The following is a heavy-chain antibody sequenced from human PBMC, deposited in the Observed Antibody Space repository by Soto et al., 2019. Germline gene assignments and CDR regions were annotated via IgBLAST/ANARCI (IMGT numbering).Heavy chain of an antibody. V-gene: IGHV3-48*01. D-gene: IGHD2-15*01. J-gene: IGHJ4*02. Sequence: EVQLVESGGGLVQPGGSLRLSCAASGFTFSSYSMNWVRQAPGKGLEWVSYISSSSSTIYYADSVKGRCTISRDNAKNSLCLQMNSVRAEDTAVSYCAREMAALNYFDYWGQGTLVTVSS. CDR2: ISSSSSTI. CDR3: AREMAALNYFDY. CDR1: GFTFSSYS.